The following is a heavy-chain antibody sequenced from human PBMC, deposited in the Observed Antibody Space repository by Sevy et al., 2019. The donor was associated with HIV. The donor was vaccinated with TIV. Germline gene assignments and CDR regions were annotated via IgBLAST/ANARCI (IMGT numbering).Heavy chain of an antibody. CDR2: IYWNDDK. CDR1: GFSLSTSGVG. CDR3: AHTDLGDGYNLVDY. V-gene: IGHV2-5*01. D-gene: IGHD5-12*01. J-gene: IGHJ4*02. Sequence: SGPTLVNPTQTLTLTCTFSGFSLSTSGVGVGWIRQPPGKALEWLALIYWNDDKRYSPSLKSRLTITKVTSKNQVVLTMTNMDPVDTATYYCAHTDLGDGYNLVDYWGQGTLVTVSS.